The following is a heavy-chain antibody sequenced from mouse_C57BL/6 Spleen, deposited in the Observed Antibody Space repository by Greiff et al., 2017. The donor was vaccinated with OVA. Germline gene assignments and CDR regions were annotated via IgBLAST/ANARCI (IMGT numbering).Heavy chain of an antibody. V-gene: IGHV1-59*01. CDR3: ARGTMITKAFDY. CDR1: GYTFTSYW. J-gene: IGHJ2*01. D-gene: IGHD2-4*01. Sequence: VQLQQPGAELVRPGTSVKLSCKASGYTFTSYWMHWVKQRPGQGLEWIGVIDPSDSYTNYNQKFKGKATLTVDTSSSTAYMQLSSLTSEDSAVYYCARGTMITKAFDYWGQGTTLTVSS. CDR2: IDPSDSYT.